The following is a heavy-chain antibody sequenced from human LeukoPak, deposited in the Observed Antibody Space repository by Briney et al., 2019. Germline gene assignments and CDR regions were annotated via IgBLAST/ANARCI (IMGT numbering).Heavy chain of an antibody. CDR3: ARDYDYVWGSYRPRSDDAFDI. V-gene: IGHV3-21*01. Sequence: GGSLRLSCAASGFTFSSYEMNWVRQAPGKGLEWVSSISSSSSYIYYADSVKGRFTISRDNAKNSLYLQMNSLRAEDTAVYYCARDYDYVWGSYRPRSDDAFDIWGQGTMVTVSS. D-gene: IGHD3-16*02. CDR1: GFTFSSYE. J-gene: IGHJ3*02. CDR2: ISSSSSYI.